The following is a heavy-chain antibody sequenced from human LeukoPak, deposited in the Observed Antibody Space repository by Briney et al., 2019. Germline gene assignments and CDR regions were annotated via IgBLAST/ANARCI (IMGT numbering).Heavy chain of an antibody. CDR1: GGSISSGDYY. D-gene: IGHD3-22*01. CDR2: IYYSGST. CDR3: ARGTDSSGDDAFDI. V-gene: IGHV4-30-4*08. J-gene: IGHJ3*02. Sequence: PSETLSLTCTVSGGSISSGDYYWSWIRQPPVKGLEWIGYIYYSGSTYYNPSLKSRVTISVDTSKNQFSLKLSSVTAADTAVYYCARGTDSSGDDAFDIWGQGTMVTVSS.